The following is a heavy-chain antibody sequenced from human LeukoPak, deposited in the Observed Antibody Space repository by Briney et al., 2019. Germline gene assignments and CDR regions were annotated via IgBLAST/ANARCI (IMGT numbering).Heavy chain of an antibody. CDR1: GGFISSSSYY. CDR2: IYYSGST. CDR3: ARGLVGATLDY. D-gene: IGHD1-26*01. Sequence: RPSETLSLTCTVSGGFISSSSYYWGWIRQPPGKGLEWIGSIYYSGSTYYNPSLKSRVTISVDTSKNQFSLKLSSVTAADTAVYYCARGLVGATLDYWGQGTLVTVSS. V-gene: IGHV4-39*07. J-gene: IGHJ4*02.